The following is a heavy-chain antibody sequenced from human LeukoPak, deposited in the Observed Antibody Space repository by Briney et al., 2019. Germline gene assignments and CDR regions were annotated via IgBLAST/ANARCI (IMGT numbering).Heavy chain of an antibody. CDR1: GGSISRSSYY. J-gene: IGHJ4*02. Sequence: SETLSPTCIVSGGSISRSSYYWGWTRQPPGKGLEWLGSIYYSGNTYYNPSLKSRVTISVDRSKNQFSLKLSSVTAADTAVYYCARHENRNDGFDYWGQGTLVTVSS. CDR3: ARHENRNDGFDY. D-gene: IGHD1-1*01. CDR2: IYYSGNT. V-gene: IGHV4-39*01.